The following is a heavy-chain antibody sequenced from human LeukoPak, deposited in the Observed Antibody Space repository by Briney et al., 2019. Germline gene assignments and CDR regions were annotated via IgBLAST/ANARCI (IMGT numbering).Heavy chain of an antibody. Sequence: GGSLRLSCAASGFTFSSYTMNWVRQPPGKGLEWVSNIDTSSTTIYYADSVKGRFTISRDNAKNSLYPQMNSLRADDTAVYYCARFAAGGSYYYYMDVWGKGTTVTVSS. CDR2: IDTSSTTI. V-gene: IGHV3-48*01. J-gene: IGHJ6*03. CDR3: ARFAAGGSYYYYMDV. D-gene: IGHD6-25*01. CDR1: GFTFSSYT.